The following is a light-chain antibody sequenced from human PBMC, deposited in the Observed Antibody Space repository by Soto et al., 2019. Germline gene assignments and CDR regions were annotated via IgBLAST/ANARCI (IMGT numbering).Light chain of an antibody. CDR3: QQYGSSGT. CDR1: QRVGRK. V-gene: IGKV3-20*01. CDR2: GAS. J-gene: IGKJ1*01. Sequence: EILVTQSPATLSVSSGERVTLFCRASQRVGRKVAWYQQKPGQAPRLLIYGASNRATGIPDRFSGSGSGTDFTLTISRLEPEDFAVYYCQQYGSSGTFGQGTKVDIK.